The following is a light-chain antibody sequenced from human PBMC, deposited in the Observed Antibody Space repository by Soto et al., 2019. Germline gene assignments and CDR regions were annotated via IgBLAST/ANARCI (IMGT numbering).Light chain of an antibody. CDR3: SSYSISNTLV. CDR2: EVS. J-gene: IGLJ1*01. CDR1: SSDVGGYDS. Sequence: QSVLTQPASVSGSPGQPITISCTGTSSDVGGYDSVSWYQQHPGKAPKLMIYEVSNRPSGVSYRFSGSRSDNTAALTISGLQAEDEADYYCSSYSISNTLVFGTGTKV. V-gene: IGLV2-14*01.